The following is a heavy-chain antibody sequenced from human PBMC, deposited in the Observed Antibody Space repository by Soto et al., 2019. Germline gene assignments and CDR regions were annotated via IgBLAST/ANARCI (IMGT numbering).Heavy chain of an antibody. D-gene: IGHD4-4*01. J-gene: IGHJ4*01. CDR1: GFTFSSYS. Sequence: SMQLSCAASGFTFSSYSITCVLQAPGQGLEWMGGIIPIFGTANYAQKFQGRVTITADESTSTAYMELSSLRSEDTAVYYCARDLQPMTTGYFDYWGHGTLVNGSA. CDR2: IIPIFGTA. V-gene: IGHV1-69*01. CDR3: ARDLQPMTTGYFDY.